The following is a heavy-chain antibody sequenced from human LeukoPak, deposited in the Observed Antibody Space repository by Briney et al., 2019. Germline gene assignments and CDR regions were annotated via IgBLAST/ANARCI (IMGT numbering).Heavy chain of an antibody. CDR1: GFTFSSYD. J-gene: IGHJ5*02. D-gene: IGHD3-22*01. CDR2: ISGSGGST. V-gene: IGHV3-23*01. Sequence: GGSLRLSCAASGFTFSSYDMSWVRRAPGKGLEWVSAISGSGGSTYYADSVKGRLTISRDNSKNTLYLQMNSLRAEDTAVYYCAKEVLDYYDSSGYYDHWGQGTLVTVSS. CDR3: AKEVLDYYDSSGYYDH.